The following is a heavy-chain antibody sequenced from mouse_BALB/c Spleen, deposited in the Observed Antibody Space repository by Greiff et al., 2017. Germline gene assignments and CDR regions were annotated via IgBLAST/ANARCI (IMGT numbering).Heavy chain of an antibody. CDR3: ARYGNYEFFDY. CDR2: INPGSGGT. D-gene: IGHD2-1*01. Sequence: VQLQQSGAELVRPGTSVKVSCKASGYAFTNYLIEWVKQRPGQGLEWIGVINPGSGGTNYNEKFKGKATLTADKSSSTAYMQLSSLTSDDSAVYFCARYGNYEFFDYWGQGTTLTVSS. CDR1: GYAFTNYL. J-gene: IGHJ2*01. V-gene: IGHV1-54*01.